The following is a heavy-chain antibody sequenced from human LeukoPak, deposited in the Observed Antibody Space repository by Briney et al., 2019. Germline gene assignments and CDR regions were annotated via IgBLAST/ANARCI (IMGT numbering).Heavy chain of an antibody. V-gene: IGHV1-2*02. CDR2: INPNSGGT. CDR1: GYTFTGYH. Sequence: ASVKVSCKASGYTFTGYHMHWVRQAPGQGLEWMGWINPNSGGTNYAQKFQGRVTMTRDTSISTAYMELSRLRSDDTAVYYCARDPSYYFVVVVAARMLDYGMDVWGQGTTVTVSS. J-gene: IGHJ6*02. D-gene: IGHD2-15*01. CDR3: ARDPSYYFVVVVAARMLDYGMDV.